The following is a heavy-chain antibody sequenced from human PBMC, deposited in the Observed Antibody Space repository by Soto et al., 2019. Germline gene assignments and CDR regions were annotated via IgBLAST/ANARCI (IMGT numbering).Heavy chain of an antibody. CDR3: AACSWYDGPGWFDP. CDR2: ISGSGGST. V-gene: IGHV3-23*01. J-gene: IGHJ5*02. D-gene: IGHD6-13*01. CDR1: GFTFSSYA. Sequence: EVQLLESGGGLVQPGGSLRLSCAASGFTFSSYAMSWVRQAPGKGLEWVSAISGSGGSTYYADSVKGRFTNSRDNSKNTLYLQMNSLGAEDTAVYYCAACSWYDGPGWFDPWGKGTLVTVAA.